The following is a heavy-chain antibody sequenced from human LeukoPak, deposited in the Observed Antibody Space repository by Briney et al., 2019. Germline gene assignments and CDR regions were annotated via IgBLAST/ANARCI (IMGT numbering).Heavy chain of an antibody. CDR3: AISSGYRYYFDY. Sequence: ASVKVSCKVSGYTLTELSMHWVRQAPGQGLEWMGWINPNSGGTNYAQKFQGRVTMTRDTSISTAYMELSRLRSDDTAVYYCAISSGYRYYFDYWGQGTLVTVSS. CDR2: INPNSGGT. J-gene: IGHJ4*02. D-gene: IGHD3-22*01. V-gene: IGHV1-2*02. CDR1: GYTLTELS.